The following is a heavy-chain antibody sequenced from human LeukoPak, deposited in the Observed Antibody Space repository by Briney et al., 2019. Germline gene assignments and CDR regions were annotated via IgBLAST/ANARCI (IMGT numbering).Heavy chain of an antibody. CDR3: ARDRRFDP. CDR2: IYRDGTT. CDR1: GFIVSSNY. J-gene: IGHJ5*02. V-gene: IGHV3-53*01. Sequence: GGSLRLSCAASGFIVSSNYVSWVRQAPGKGLEWVSVIYRDGTTYYADSVKGRFTISRDNSKNTLYLQMNSLRAEDTAVYYRARDRRFDPWGQGTLVTVSS.